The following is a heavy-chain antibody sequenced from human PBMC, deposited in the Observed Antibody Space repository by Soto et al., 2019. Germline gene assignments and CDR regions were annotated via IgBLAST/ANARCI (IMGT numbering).Heavy chain of an antibody. Sequence: EVQLLESGGGLVQPGGSLRLSCAASGFTFSSYAMSWVRQAPGKGLEWVSAISGSGGSTYYADSVKGRFTISRDNSKNTLYLQRKSLRAEDTAVYYCAKDSVTIFGVVIILSSYYYGMDVWGQGTTVTVSS. D-gene: IGHD3-3*01. CDR1: GFTFSSYA. V-gene: IGHV3-23*01. J-gene: IGHJ6*02. CDR2: ISGSGGST. CDR3: AKDSVTIFGVVIILSSYYYGMDV.